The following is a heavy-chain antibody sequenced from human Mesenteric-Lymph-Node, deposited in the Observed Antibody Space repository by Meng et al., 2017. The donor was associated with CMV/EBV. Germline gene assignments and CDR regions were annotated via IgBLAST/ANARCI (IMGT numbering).Heavy chain of an antibody. CDR2: ISDSGGSA. V-gene: IGHV3-23*01. D-gene: IGHD5-12*01. CDR3: AKVVASGYDRPGVFGY. Sequence: SGFTVSSFAMNCVRQAPGKGLEWVSSISDSGGSAYYADSVRGRFTISRDNSKNTLFLQMNSLRVDDTAVYYCAKVVASGYDRPGVFGYWGQGTLVTVSS. CDR1: GFTVSSFA. J-gene: IGHJ4*02.